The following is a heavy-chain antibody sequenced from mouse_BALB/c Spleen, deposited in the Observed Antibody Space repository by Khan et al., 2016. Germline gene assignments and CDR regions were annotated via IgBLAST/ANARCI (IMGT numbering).Heavy chain of an antibody. Sequence: EVQLVETGGGLVQPKGSLKLSCAASGFTFNTNAMNWVRQAPGKGLEWVARIRSKSNNYATYYADSVKDRFTISRDDSQSMLYLQMNNLKTEDTAMYYCLNEYYAMDYWGQGTSVTVSS. CDR3: LNEYYAMDY. V-gene: IGHV10S3*01. CDR2: IRSKSNNYAT. J-gene: IGHJ4*01. CDR1: GFTFNTNA.